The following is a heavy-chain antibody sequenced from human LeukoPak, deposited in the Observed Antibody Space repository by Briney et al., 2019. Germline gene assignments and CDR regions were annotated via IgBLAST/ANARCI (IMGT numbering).Heavy chain of an antibody. CDR1: GFTFDDYA. J-gene: IGHJ3*02. Sequence: PGGSLRLSCAASGFTFDDYAMHWVRQAPGKGLEWVSGISWNSGSIGYADSVKGRFTISRDNAKNSLYLQMNGLRAEDMALYYCARRQSTIFGVAYDAFDIWGQGTMVTVSS. V-gene: IGHV3-9*03. CDR2: ISWNSGSI. D-gene: IGHD3-3*01. CDR3: ARRQSTIFGVAYDAFDI.